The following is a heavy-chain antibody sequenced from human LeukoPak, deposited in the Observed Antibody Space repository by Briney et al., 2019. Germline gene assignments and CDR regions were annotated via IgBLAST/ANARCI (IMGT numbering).Heavy chain of an antibody. D-gene: IGHD1-20*01. Sequence: SETLSLTCAVSGGSISTYYWSWIRQSPGKGLEWIGYISYNGYTNYNPSLNSRVTMSVDTSKSQFSLKLSSVTAADTAVYYCARALRARITGTTASVYGMDVWGQGTTVTVSS. CDR2: ISYNGYT. J-gene: IGHJ6*02. CDR1: GGSISTYY. CDR3: ARALRARITGTTASVYGMDV. V-gene: IGHV4-59*01.